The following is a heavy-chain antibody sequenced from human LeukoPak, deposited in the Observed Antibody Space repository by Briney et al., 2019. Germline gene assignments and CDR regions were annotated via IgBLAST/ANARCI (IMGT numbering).Heavy chain of an antibody. CDR1: GFTFSRYS. J-gene: IGHJ4*02. CDR3: ARAYCSGGSCYPFDY. D-gene: IGHD2-15*01. CDR2: ISSSSSYI. Sequence: GGSLRLSCAASGFTFSRYSMNWVRQAPGKGLEWVSSISSSSSYIYYADPVKGRFTISRDNAKNSLYLQMNSLRAEDTAVYYCARAYCSGGSCYPFDYWGQGTLVTVSS. V-gene: IGHV3-21*01.